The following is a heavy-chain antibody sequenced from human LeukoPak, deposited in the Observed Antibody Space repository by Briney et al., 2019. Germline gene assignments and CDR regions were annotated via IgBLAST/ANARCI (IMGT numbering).Heavy chain of an antibody. Sequence: GGSLRLSCAASGFTVSSNYMSWVRQAPGKGLEWVSVIYSGGSTYYADSVKGRFTISRDNSKNTLYLQMNSLRAEDTAVYYCAKWGDYDILTGYYDSDYWGQGTLVTVSS. V-gene: IGHV3-53*01. J-gene: IGHJ4*02. CDR2: IYSGGST. CDR3: AKWGDYDILTGYYDSDY. D-gene: IGHD3-9*01. CDR1: GFTVSSNY.